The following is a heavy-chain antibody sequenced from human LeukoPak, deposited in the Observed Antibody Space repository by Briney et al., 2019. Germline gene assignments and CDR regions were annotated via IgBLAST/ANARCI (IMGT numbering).Heavy chain of an antibody. D-gene: IGHD1-1*01. CDR2: IRSKTEGETK. V-gene: IGHV3-15*01. CDR3: ATGVVTGTSR. Sequence: PGGSLRLSCAVSRITFRNAWMSWVRQAPGKGLEWVARIRSKTEGETKEYAASVKGRFTISRDDSRSRLYLRMNSLKTEDTAVYYCATGVVTGTSRWGQGTLVTVSS. CDR1: RITFRNAW. J-gene: IGHJ4*02.